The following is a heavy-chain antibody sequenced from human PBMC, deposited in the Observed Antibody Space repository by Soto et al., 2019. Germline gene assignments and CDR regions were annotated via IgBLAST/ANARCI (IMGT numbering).Heavy chain of an antibody. J-gene: IGHJ3*02. CDR3: APDHPIVGATTPDAFYI. CDR2: IVVSSGNT. CDR1: GFTFTSSA. D-gene: IGHD1-26*01. V-gene: IGHV1-58*01. Sequence: SVKVSCNASGFTFTSSAVQWVRQARGQRLEWIGWIVVSSGNTNYAQKFQERVTITRDMSTSTAYMELSSLRSEDTAVYYCAPDHPIVGATTPDAFYIWGQGTMVTVS.